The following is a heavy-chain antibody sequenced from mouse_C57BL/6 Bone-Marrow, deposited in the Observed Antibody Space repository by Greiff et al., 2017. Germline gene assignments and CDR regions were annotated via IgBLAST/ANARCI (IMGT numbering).Heavy chain of an antibody. D-gene: IGHD2-2*01. Sequence: EVMLVESGGGLVQPGESLKLSCESNEYEFPSHDMSWVRKTPEKRLELVAAINSDGGSTYYPDTLERRFIISRDNTKKTPYLQMSSLRSEDTALSECERARGNDGYDPNWYFDVWGTGTTVTVSS. CDR3: ERARGNDGYDPNWYFDV. CDR1: EYEFPSHD. V-gene: IGHV5-2*01. J-gene: IGHJ1*03. CDR2: INSDGGST.